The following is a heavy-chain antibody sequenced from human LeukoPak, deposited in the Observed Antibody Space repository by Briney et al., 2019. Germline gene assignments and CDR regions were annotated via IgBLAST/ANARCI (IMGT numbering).Heavy chain of an antibody. Sequence: GASVKVSCKASGGTFSSYAISWVRRAPGQGLEWMGGIIPIFGTANYAQKFQGRVTITTDESTSTAYMELSSLRSEDTAVYYCARVGSRGGDCLDLWGRGTLVTVSS. CDR3: ARVGSRGGDCLDL. D-gene: IGHD2-21*02. CDR1: GGTFSSYA. J-gene: IGHJ2*01. CDR2: IIPIFGTA. V-gene: IGHV1-69*05.